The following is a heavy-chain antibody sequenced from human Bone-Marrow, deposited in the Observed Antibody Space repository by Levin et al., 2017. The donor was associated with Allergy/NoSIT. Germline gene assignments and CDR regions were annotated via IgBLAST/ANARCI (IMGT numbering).Heavy chain of an antibody. Sequence: GGSLRLSCEASGFTFNDFAMHWVRQIPGKGLEWVTGIMWNSARMDYADSGKGRFTISRDTAKNPLYLEMNALRVVDTDWYYCVNDRRSVDNWNYVGPFESWGQGTLVTVSS. D-gene: IGHD1-7*01. CDR1: GFTFNDFA. CDR2: IMWNSARM. CDR3: VNDRRSVDNWNYVGPFES. J-gene: IGHJ4*02. V-gene: IGHV3-9*01.